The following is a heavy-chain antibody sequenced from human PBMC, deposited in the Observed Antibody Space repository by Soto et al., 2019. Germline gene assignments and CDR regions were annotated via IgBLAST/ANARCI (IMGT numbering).Heavy chain of an antibody. V-gene: IGHV3-30-3*01. D-gene: IGHD1-1*01. J-gene: IGHJ4*01. CDR2: ISYDGSNK. Sequence: GGSLRLSCAASGFTFSSYAMHWVRQAPGKGLEWVAVISYDGSNKYYADSVKGRYTISRDNSKNTLYLQMNSLRAEDTAVYYCAIYKVLEKRHNPIDYSGHAPLFSVS. CDR1: GFTFSSYA. CDR3: AIYKVLEKRHNPIDY.